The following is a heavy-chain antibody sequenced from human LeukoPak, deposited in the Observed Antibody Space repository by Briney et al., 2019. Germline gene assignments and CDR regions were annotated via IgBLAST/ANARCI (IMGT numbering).Heavy chain of an antibody. Sequence: SETLSLTCTVSGGSISSSSYYWGWIRQPPGKGLEWIGSIYYSGSTYYNPSLKSRVTISVDTSKNQFSLKLSSVTAADTAVYYCAGRRGYCSGGSCYNFDYWGQGTLVTVSS. J-gene: IGHJ4*02. V-gene: IGHV4-39*07. CDR3: AGRRGYCSGGSCYNFDY. CDR1: GGSISSSSYY. CDR2: IYYSGST. D-gene: IGHD2-15*01.